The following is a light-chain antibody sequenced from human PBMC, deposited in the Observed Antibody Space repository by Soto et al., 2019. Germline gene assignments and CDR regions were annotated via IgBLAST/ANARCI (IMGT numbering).Light chain of an antibody. CDR2: DAV. J-gene: IGKJ4*01. Sequence: DIQLTQSPSFLSASVGDRVSITCRASQGIGRSFAWYQQNPGKAPKVLIYDAVILQSGVPSRFSGSGSGTEFTLTISSLQPEDFATYYCQQLSAYPLTFGGGTKVAIK. CDR1: QGIGRS. CDR3: QQLSAYPLT. V-gene: IGKV1-9*01.